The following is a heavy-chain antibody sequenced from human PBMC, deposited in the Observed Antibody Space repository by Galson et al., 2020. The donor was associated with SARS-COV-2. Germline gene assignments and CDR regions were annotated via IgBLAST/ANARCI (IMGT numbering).Heavy chain of an antibody. CDR2: IYYSGTT. V-gene: IGHV4-39*01. D-gene: IGHD4-17*01. J-gene: IGHJ2*01. Sequence: SETLSLTCTVSGGSISTTSYFWGWIRQPPGKGLEWIGTIYYSGTTYYNPSLRSRVTISVDTSTNQFSLKLNSVTAADTAVYYCARRGGTVTTPQFDLWGRGTLGTVSS. CDR3: ARRGGTVTTPQFDL. CDR1: GGSISTTSYF.